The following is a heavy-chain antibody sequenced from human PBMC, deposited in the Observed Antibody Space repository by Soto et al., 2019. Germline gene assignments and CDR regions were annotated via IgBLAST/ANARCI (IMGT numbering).Heavy chain of an antibody. CDR2: IIPIFCTA. J-gene: IGHJ6*02. CDR1: GGTFSSYA. CDR3: ARDLRPAYYYYGMDV. V-gene: IGHV1-69*01. Sequence: QVQLVQSGAEVKKPGSSVKVSCKASGGTFSSYAISWVRQAPGQGLEWMGGIIPIFCTANYAQKFQGRVTITADESTSTAYLELSSLRSEDTAVYYCARDLRPAYYYYGMDVWGQGTTVTVSS.